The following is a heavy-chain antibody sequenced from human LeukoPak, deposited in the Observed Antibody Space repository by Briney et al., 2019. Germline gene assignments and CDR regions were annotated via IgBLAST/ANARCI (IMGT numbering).Heavy chain of an antibody. CDR1: GFTFSSYS. J-gene: IGHJ4*02. CDR3: ARGPLFGEFPD. V-gene: IGHV3-48*04. Sequence: PGGSLRLSCAASGFTFSSYSMNWVRQAPGKGLEWVSYISSSSSTIYYADSVKGRFTISRDNAKNSLYLQMNSLRAEDTAVYYCARGPLFGEFPDWGQGTLVTVSS. D-gene: IGHD3-10*01. CDR2: ISSSSSTI.